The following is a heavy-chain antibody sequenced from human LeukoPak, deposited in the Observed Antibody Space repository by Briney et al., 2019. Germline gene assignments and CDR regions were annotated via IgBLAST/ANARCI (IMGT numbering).Heavy chain of an antibody. J-gene: IGHJ4*02. Sequence: PRGSLRLSCTASGFTFSSYGMHWVRQAPGKGLEWVPVISHDGNDKHYADSVKGRFTISRDNSKNTLYLQMKSLREDTAVYYCAKGDLYGDYVFDYWGQGALATVS. D-gene: IGHD4-17*01. V-gene: IGHV3-30*18. CDR1: GFTFSSYG. CDR3: AKGDLYGDYVFDY. CDR2: ISHDGNDK.